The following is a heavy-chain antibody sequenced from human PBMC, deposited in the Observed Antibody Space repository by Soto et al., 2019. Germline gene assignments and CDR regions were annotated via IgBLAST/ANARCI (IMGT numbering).Heavy chain of an antibody. V-gene: IGHV1-2*02. J-gene: IGHJ4*02. CDR3: ARHGSSWLFDY. CDR1: GYTFTASY. Sequence: QVQLVQSGAEVKKPGASVKVSCKTSGYTFTASYIHWVRQAPGQGLEWMGWISPYGGGTKYAQKFQGRVTMTRDTSISTAYMELSRLRSDDTALYFCARHGSSWLFDYWGQGTLVTISS. D-gene: IGHD6-13*01. CDR2: ISPYGGGT.